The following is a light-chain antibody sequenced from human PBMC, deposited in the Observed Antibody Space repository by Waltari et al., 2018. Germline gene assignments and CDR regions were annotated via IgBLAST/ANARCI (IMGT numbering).Light chain of an antibody. Sequence: QSALSQPASVSGSPGQSITIPCSGSRRAIGGYDYVSWYQQHPGKAPKLLIYEVNKRPAGVSDRFSGSKLGFTASLTISGLQAEDEADYYCDSYASENILLFGGGTKVTVL. J-gene: IGLJ2*01. CDR1: RRAIGGYDY. CDR2: EVN. V-gene: IGLV2-14*01. CDR3: DSYASENILL.